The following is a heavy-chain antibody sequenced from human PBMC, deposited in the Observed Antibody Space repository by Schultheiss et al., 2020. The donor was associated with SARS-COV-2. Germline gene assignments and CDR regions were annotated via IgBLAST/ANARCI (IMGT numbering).Heavy chain of an antibody. CDR1: GYTFTSYY. CDR2: INAGNGNT. CDR3: ARGGYSYGWTYYYYYMDV. D-gene: IGHD5-18*01. J-gene: IGHJ6*03. V-gene: IGHV1-3*01. Sequence: ASVKVSCKASGYTFTSYYMHWVRQAPGQGLEWMGWINAGNGNTKYSQKFQGRVTITRDTSASTAYMELSSLRSEDTAVYYCARGGYSYGWTYYYYYMDVWGKGTTVTVSS.